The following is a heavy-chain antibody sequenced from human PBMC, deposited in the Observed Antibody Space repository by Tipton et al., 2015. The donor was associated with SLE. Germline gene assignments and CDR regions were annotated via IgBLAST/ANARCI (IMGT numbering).Heavy chain of an antibody. Sequence: TLSLTCTVSGGSISSGSYYWSWIRQPAGKGLEWLGYIYTSGNTNYNPSLKSRVTISVDTSKNQFSLKLSSVTAADTAVYYCARDRTGGGAFDIWGQGTMVTVSS. CDR2: IYTSGNT. J-gene: IGHJ3*02. CDR3: ARDRTGGGAFDI. V-gene: IGHV4-61*09. D-gene: IGHD1-14*01. CDR1: GGSISSGSYY.